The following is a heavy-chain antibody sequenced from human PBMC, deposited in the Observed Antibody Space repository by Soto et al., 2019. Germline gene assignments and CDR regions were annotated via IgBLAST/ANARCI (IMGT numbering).Heavy chain of an antibody. V-gene: IGHV2-5*02. J-gene: IGHJ4*02. CDR2: IYWDDDK. CDR1: GFSLSTSGVG. Sequence: KESGPTLVTPTQTLTLTCTFSGFSLSTSGVGVGWIRQPPGKALEWLALIYWDDDKRYSPCLKSRLTISKDTSKNQVVLTMTNMEPVGTAVSLCAHSTDGDTGPFDYWGQGTLDTV. CDR3: AHSTDGDTGPFDY. D-gene: IGHD3-10*01.